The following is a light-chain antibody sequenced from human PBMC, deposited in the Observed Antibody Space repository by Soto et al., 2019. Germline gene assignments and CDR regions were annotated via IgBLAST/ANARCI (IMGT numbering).Light chain of an antibody. Sequence: ETVLTQYPATLSLSPGERATLSCRASQSVSSYLAWYQQKPGQAPRLLLYGASSRATGIPDRFSGSGSGTDFALTISRLEPEDFAVYYCQQYGSSPWTFGQGTKVDIK. V-gene: IGKV3-20*01. CDR1: QSVSSY. CDR2: GAS. CDR3: QQYGSSPWT. J-gene: IGKJ1*01.